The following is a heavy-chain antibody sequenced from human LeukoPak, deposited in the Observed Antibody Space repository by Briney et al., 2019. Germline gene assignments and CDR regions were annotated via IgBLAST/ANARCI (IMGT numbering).Heavy chain of an antibody. CDR1: AGSLSGYY. CDR2: INHSGST. J-gene: IGHJ4*02. V-gene: IGHV4-34*01. D-gene: IGHD5-12*01. Sequence: SETLSLTSAVYAGSLSGYYWSWIRQPPGKGLEWIGEINHSGSTNYNPSLKSRVTLSVDTSKNQFSLKVSSVTAADTAVYYCARGTYSGYDFDYWGQGTLVPVSS. CDR3: ARGTYSGYDFDY.